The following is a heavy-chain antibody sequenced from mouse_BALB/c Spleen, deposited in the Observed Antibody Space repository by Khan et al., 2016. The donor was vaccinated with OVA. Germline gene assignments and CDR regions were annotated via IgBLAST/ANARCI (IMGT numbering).Heavy chain of an antibody. CDR1: GYTFTSYW. CDR3: ARSNYYGRSLYAMDY. CDR2: IAPGSGST. V-gene: IGHV1S41*01. D-gene: IGHD1-1*01. Sequence: DLVKPGASVKLSCKASGYTFTSYWINWIKQRPGQGLEWIGRIAPGSGSTYSNEKFKGKATLTVDQSSSTDYIQLSSLSSEDSAGYFCARSNYYGRSLYAMDYWGQGTSVIGSS. J-gene: IGHJ4*01.